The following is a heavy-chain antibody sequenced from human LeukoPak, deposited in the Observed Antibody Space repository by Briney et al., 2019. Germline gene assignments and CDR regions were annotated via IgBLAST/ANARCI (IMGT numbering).Heavy chain of an antibody. CDR1: GFTFSSYA. J-gene: IGHJ3*02. V-gene: IGHV3-30-3*01. D-gene: IGHD2-21*02. CDR3: ARDLWCGADCYGTFDI. CDR2: ILYDGSNK. Sequence: PGGSLRLSCAASGFTFSSYAMHWVRQAPGKGLEWVALILYDGSNKYYADSVKGRFTISRDNSKNTLYLQMDSLRAEDTAVYYCARDLWCGADCYGTFDIWGQGTMVSVSS.